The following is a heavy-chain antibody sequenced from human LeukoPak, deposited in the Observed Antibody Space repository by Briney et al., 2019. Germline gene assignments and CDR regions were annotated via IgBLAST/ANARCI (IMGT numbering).Heavy chain of an antibody. CDR1: GFTFSSYS. CDR3: AGRAVTTGDNNAFDI. J-gene: IGHJ3*02. D-gene: IGHD4-17*01. CDR2: ISSSNNYI. Sequence: GGSLRLSXAASGFTFSSYSMNWVRQAPGKGLEWISSISSSNNYIYYADSVKGRFTISRDNAKKSLYLQMNSLRAEDTAVYHCAGRAVTTGDNNAFDIWGQGTMVTVTS. V-gene: IGHV3-21*01.